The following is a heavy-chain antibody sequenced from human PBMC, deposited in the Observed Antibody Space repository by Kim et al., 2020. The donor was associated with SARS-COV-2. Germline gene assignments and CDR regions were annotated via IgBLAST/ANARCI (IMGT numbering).Heavy chain of an antibody. CDR2: INAGNGNT. V-gene: IGHV1-3*01. CDR3: AREAEALWFGELCWFDP. CDR1: GYTFTSYA. Sequence: ASVKVSCKASGYTFTSYAMHWVRQAPGQRLEWMGWINAGNGNTKYSQKFQGRVTITRDTSASTAYMELSSLRSEDTAVYYCAREAEALWFGELCWFDPWGQGTLVTVSS. J-gene: IGHJ5*02. D-gene: IGHD3-10*01.